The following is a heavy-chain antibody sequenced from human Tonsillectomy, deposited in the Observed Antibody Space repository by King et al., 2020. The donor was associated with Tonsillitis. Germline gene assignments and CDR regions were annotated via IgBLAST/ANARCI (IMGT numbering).Heavy chain of an antibody. Sequence: VQLVESGGGLVKPGGSLRLSCAASGFTFSSYSMNWVRQAPGKGLEWVASISSSSSYIYYADSVKGRFTISRDNAKNSLYLQMNSLRAEDTAVYYCASFFHRPKDSSSFYWGQGTLVTVSS. J-gene: IGHJ4*02. D-gene: IGHD6-6*01. CDR3: ASFFHRPKDSSSFY. V-gene: IGHV3-21*01. CDR2: ISSSSSYI. CDR1: GFTFSSYS.